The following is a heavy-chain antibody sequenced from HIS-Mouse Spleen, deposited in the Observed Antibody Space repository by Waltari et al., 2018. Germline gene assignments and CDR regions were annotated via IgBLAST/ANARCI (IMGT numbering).Heavy chain of an antibody. Sequence: QLQLQESGPGLVKPSETLSLTCTVSGGSISSSSYYWGWIRQPPGKGREWIGSIYYSGTTSTHPSLKSRVTISVDTSKTQFSMKLSSVTAADTAVYYCAREIPYSSSWYDWYFDLWGRGTLVTVSS. V-gene: IGHV4-39*07. D-gene: IGHD6-13*01. J-gene: IGHJ2*01. CDR2: IYYSGTT. CDR1: GGSISSSSYY. CDR3: AREIPYSSSWYDWYFDL.